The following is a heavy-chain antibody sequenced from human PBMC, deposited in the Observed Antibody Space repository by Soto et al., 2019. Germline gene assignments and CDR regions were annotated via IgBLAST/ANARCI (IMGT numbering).Heavy chain of an antibody. Sequence: PGGSLRLSCAASGFTFSTSAMHWVRQAPGKGLEWVAVIWYDGSNRYYADSVKGRFIISRDNSKNTLYLQMNSLRAEDTAVYYCARELVYCSSTRRYKGYYGMDVWGPGTMVTVSS. J-gene: IGHJ6*02. V-gene: IGHV3-33*01. CDR1: GFTFSTSA. CDR2: IWYDGSNR. D-gene: IGHD2-2*01. CDR3: ARELVYCSSTRRYKGYYGMDV.